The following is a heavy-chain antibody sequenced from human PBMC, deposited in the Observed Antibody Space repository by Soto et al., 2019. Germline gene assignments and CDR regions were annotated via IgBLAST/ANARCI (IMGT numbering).Heavy chain of an antibody. CDR1: GGSFSGYY. Sequence: SETLSLTCAVYGGSFSGYYWSWIRQPPGKGLEWIGEINHSGSTNYNPSLKSRVTISVDTSKNQFSLKLSSVTAADTAVYYCARATGATSSWYLNWFDPWGQGTLVTVSS. V-gene: IGHV4-34*01. D-gene: IGHD6-13*01. J-gene: IGHJ5*02. CDR3: ARATGATSSWYLNWFDP. CDR2: INHSGST.